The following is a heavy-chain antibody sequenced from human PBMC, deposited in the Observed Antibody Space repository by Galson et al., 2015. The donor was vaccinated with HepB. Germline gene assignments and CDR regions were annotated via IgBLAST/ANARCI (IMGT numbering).Heavy chain of an antibody. CDR3: ARDNWNDGFNWFDP. Sequence: SLRLSCAASGFTFSSYWMSWVRQAPGKGLEWVANIKQDGSAKYYVDSVKGRFTISRDNAKNSLYLQMNSLRAEDTAVYYCARDNWNDGFNWFDPWGQGTLVTVSS. CDR1: GFTFSSYW. J-gene: IGHJ5*02. V-gene: IGHV3-7*03. CDR2: IKQDGSAK. D-gene: IGHD1-20*01.